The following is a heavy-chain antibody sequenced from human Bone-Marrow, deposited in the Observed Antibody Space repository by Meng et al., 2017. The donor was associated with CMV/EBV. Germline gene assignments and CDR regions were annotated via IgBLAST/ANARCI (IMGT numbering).Heavy chain of an antibody. Sequence: GESMKISCGASGFSFGDVYMTWIRRAPGRGLEWLSSISSSGGSIYSADSVKGRFTISRDNAHNSLYLQMTSLGAEDTAVYYCARDLPGTTGSNSWGQGTLVTVSS. CDR1: GFSFGDVY. V-gene: IGHV3-11*04. D-gene: IGHD1-1*01. CDR2: ISSSGGSI. J-gene: IGHJ4*02. CDR3: ARDLPGTTGSNS.